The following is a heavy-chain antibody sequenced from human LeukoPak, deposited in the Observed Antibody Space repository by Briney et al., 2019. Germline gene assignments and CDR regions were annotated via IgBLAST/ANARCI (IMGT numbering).Heavy chain of an antibody. Sequence: ASVKVSCEASGYTFTGYYMHWVRQAPGQGLEWMGWINPNSGGTNYAQKFQGSVTMTRATSISTAYMELSRLRSDDTAVYYCARLVVVAASKVDYWGQGTLVTVSS. J-gene: IGHJ4*02. CDR3: ARLVVVAASKVDY. D-gene: IGHD2-15*01. CDR2: INPNSGGT. V-gene: IGHV1-2*02. CDR1: GYTFTGYY.